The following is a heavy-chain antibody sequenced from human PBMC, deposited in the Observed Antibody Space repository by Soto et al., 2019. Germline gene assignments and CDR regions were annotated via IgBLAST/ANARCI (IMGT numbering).Heavy chain of an antibody. V-gene: IGHV3-7*01. CDR2: INQHGSEK. J-gene: IGHJ3*01. CDR1: GFTFSNYW. Sequence: GSLRLSCAASGFTFSNYWMNWVRQAPGKGLEWVANINQHGSEKYYVDSVEGRFTISRDNAKNSLYLQMNSLRAEDTAMYYCARRISLGGFDFWGQGTMVTVSS. D-gene: IGHD2-15*01. CDR3: ARRISLGGFDF.